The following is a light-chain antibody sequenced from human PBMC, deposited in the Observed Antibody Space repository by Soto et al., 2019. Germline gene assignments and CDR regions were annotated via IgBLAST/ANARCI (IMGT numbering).Light chain of an antibody. CDR3: QQCGSSPGT. V-gene: IGKV3-20*01. CDR2: GAS. Sequence: EIVLTQSPGTLSLSPGERATLSCRASQSVGSSYLAWYQQKPGQAPRLLIYGASSRATGIPDRFSGRGSGTDFTLTISRLEPEDFAVYYCQQCGSSPGTFGQGTKVDIK. CDR1: QSVGSSY. J-gene: IGKJ1*01.